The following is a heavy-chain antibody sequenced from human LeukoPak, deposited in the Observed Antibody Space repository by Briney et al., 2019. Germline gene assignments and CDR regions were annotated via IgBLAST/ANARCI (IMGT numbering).Heavy chain of an antibody. D-gene: IGHD5-12*01. CDR2: INSDGSRI. J-gene: IGHJ4*02. CDR1: GFTLSDYW. Sequence: GGSLRLSCAASGFTLSDYWMHWVRQAPGKGLVWVSRINSDGSRIIYADSVKGRFTISRDNAKNTVYLQMNSLRADDTAVYFCARAPQIGFSGFDKNYWGQGTLVTVSS. V-gene: IGHV3-74*01. CDR3: ARAPQIGFSGFDKNY.